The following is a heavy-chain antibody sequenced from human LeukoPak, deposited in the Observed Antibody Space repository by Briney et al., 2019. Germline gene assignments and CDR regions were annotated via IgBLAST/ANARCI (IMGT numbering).Heavy chain of an antibody. CDR2: IYNGVPT. D-gene: IGHD6-19*01. CDR1: GVSISRFY. CDR3: VQTTGWPGFDY. V-gene: IGHV4-4*09. J-gene: IGHJ4*02. Sequence: SETLSLICTTSGVSISRFYWSWVRKPPGKGLEWIGNIYNGVPTFFNPSLKSRVTISVDTSRRQFSLELASVTAADTAVYYCVQTTGWPGFDYWGQGILVSVSS.